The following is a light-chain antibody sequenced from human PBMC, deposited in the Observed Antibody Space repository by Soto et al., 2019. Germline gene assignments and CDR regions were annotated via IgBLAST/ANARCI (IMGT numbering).Light chain of an antibody. CDR1: QSVNNN. J-gene: IGKJ1*01. Sequence: ETVMTQSPASLSVSPGERVTLSCRASQSVNNNLAWYQQKLGQAPRVLIYGASTRATGIPARFTGSGSGTEFTLTISRLEPEDFAVYYCQQYHNSPLTFGQGTKVDIK. V-gene: IGKV3-15*01. CDR2: GAS. CDR3: QQYHNSPLT.